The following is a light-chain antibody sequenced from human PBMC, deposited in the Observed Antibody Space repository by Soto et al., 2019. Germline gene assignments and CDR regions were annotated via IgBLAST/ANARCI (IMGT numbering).Light chain of an antibody. Sequence: ITPSPATLSTYPGEIVTLSCRASQDIRSSLAWYQQKPGQAPRLLIYGASIRATGVPAPFSGSGSGTEFTLSISSLQSEHLGVYYCQQDSSWPLTFGGGTKVDIK. V-gene: IGKV3-15*01. CDR3: QQDSSWPLT. CDR1: QDIRSS. CDR2: GAS. J-gene: IGKJ4*01.